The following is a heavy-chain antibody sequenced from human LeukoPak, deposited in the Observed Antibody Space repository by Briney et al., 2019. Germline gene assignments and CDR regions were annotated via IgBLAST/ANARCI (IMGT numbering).Heavy chain of an antibody. D-gene: IGHD2-2*03. Sequence: SETLSLTCAVYGGSFSGYYWSWIRQPPGKGLEWIGEINHSGSTNYNPSLKSRVTISLDTSKNQFSLNLNSVTAADTAVYYCAKSNGYGLIDIWGQGTMVTVSS. V-gene: IGHV4-34*01. CDR1: GGSFSGYY. CDR2: INHSGST. J-gene: IGHJ3*02. CDR3: AKSNGYGLIDI.